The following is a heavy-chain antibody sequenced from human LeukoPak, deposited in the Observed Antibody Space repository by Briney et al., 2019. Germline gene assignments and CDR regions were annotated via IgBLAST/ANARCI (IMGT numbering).Heavy chain of an antibody. V-gene: IGHV3-74*01. D-gene: IGHD6-19*01. J-gene: IGHJ4*02. CDR3: GRDESVSGPTTFDF. CDR1: GFTFSDYW. Sequence: GGFLRLSCAASGFTFSDYWMHWVRQVPGKGLVWVSRINTDGRSTIYADSVKGRFTISRDNAKNTLYLQMNSLRGEDTGVYYCGRDESVSGPTTFDFWGQGTLVTVSS. CDR2: INTDGRST.